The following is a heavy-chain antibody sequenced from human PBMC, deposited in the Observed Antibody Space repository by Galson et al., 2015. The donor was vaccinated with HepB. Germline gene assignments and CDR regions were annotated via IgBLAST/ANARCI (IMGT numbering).Heavy chain of an antibody. V-gene: IGHV3-43*01. D-gene: IGHD6-19*01. CDR2: ISWDGGST. CDR3: AKDMGAVAASDAFDI. Sequence: SLRLSCAASGFTFDDYTMHWVRQAPGKGLEWVSLISWDGGSTYYADSVKGRFTISRDNSKNSLYLQMNSLRTEDTALYYCAKDMGAVAASDAFDIWGQGTMVTVSS. CDR1: GFTFDDYT. J-gene: IGHJ3*02.